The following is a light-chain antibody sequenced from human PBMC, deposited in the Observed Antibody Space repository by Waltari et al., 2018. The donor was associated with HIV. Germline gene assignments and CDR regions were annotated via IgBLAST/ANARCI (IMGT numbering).Light chain of an antibody. J-gene: IGLJ2*01. CDR1: KLGDRY. CDR3: QAWDSSTAEV. V-gene: IGLV3-1*01. CDR2: QDS. Sequence: SYELTQPPSVSVSPGQTARITCSGDKLGDRYTAWYQQRPGQSPVLVIYQDSKRPSGIPEGFSGSNSRNTATLTITGTQALDEADYYCQAWDSSTAEVFGGGTKLTVL.